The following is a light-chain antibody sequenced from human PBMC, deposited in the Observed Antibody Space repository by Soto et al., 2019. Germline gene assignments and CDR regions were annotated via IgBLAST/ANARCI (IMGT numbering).Light chain of an antibody. CDR2: GAS. CDR3: QQYGSLPRT. CDR1: QSIGSRN. V-gene: IGKV3-20*01. J-gene: IGKJ1*01. Sequence: EIVLTQSPGTLSLSPGERATLSCWASQSIGSRNLAWYQHKPGQAPRLLIYGASSRATDIPDRFSGSGSGTDFTLTLSRLEPEDFAGYYCQQYGSLPRTFGQGAKVEIK.